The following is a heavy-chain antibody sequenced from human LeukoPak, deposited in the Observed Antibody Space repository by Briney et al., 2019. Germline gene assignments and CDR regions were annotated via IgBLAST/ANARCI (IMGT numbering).Heavy chain of an antibody. Sequence: GGSLRLSCAASGFTFSSYSMNWVRQAPGKGLEWVSYISSSSSTIYYADSVKGRFTISRDNAKNSLYLQMNSLRAEDTAVYYCARSYDFWSGYYFDYWGQGTLVTVSS. CDR3: ARSYDFWSGYYFDY. V-gene: IGHV3-48*01. CDR1: GFTFSSYS. J-gene: IGHJ4*02. CDR2: ISSSSSTI. D-gene: IGHD3-3*01.